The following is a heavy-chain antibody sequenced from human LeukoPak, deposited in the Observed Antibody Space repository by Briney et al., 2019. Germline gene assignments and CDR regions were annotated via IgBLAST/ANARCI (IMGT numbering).Heavy chain of an antibody. J-gene: IGHJ3*02. CDR3: AREGYYYDSSGSKGVSAFDI. CDR2: IYYSGST. D-gene: IGHD3-22*01. Sequence: PSETLSLTCTVSGGSISSYYWSWIRQPPGKGLEWIGYIYYSGSTNYNPSLKSRVTISVDTSKNQFSLKLSSVTAADTAVYYCAREGYYYDSSGSKGVSAFDIWGQGTMVTVSS. CDR1: GGSISSYY. V-gene: IGHV4-59*01.